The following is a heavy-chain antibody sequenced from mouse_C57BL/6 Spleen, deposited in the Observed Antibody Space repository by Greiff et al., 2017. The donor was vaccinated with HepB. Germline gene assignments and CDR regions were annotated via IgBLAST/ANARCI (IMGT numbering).Heavy chain of an antibody. Sequence: QVQLQQSGPELVKPGASVKISCKASGYAFSSSWMNWVKQRPGKGLEWIGRIYPGDGDTNYNGKFKGKAKLTADKSSSTAYMQLSSLTSEDSAVYFCARLGLYYSAMDYWGQGTSVTVSS. D-gene: IGHD1-1*02. J-gene: IGHJ4*01. V-gene: IGHV1-82*01. CDR1: GYAFSSSW. CDR2: IYPGDGDT. CDR3: ARLGLYYSAMDY.